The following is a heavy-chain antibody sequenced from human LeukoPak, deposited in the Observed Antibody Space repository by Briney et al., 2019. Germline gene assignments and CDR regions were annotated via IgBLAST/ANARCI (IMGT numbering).Heavy chain of an antibody. Sequence: SETLSLTCTVSGGSISSYYWSWIRQPPGKGLEWIGYIYYSGSTNYNPSLKSRVTISVDTSKNQFSLKLSSVTAADTAVYYCARSAPLMITFGGVTAYPFDYWGQGTLVTVSS. CDR1: GGSISSYY. CDR2: IYYSGST. J-gene: IGHJ4*02. V-gene: IGHV4-59*01. D-gene: IGHD3-16*01. CDR3: ARSAPLMITFGGVTAYPFDY.